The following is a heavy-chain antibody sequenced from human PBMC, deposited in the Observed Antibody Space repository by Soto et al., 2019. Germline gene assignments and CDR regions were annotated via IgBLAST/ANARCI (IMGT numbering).Heavy chain of an antibody. CDR2: IKSKTDGGTT. J-gene: IGHJ4*02. D-gene: IGHD3-10*01. CDR1: GFTFTNAW. Sequence: EVQLVESGGGLVKPGGSLRLSCEASGFTFTNAWMSWVRQAPGKGLEWVGRIKSKTDGGTTDYAAPVKGRFAISRDDSKNTLYLQMNSLKTADTAVYYCTTGHPIYYVAAHLDSWGQGTLVTVSS. V-gene: IGHV3-15*01. CDR3: TTGHPIYYVAAHLDS.